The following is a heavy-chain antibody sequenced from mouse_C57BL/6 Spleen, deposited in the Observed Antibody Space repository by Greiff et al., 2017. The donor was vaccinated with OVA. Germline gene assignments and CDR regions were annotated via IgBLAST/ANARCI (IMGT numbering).Heavy chain of an antibody. D-gene: IGHD3-2*02. CDR3: ARAWGSGRFAY. CDR2: IDPSDSET. J-gene: IGHJ3*01. V-gene: IGHV1-52*01. Sequence: QVQLKQPGAELVRPGSSVKLSCKASGYTFTSYWMHWVKQRPIQGLEWIGNIDPSDSETHYNQKFKDKATLTVDKSSSAAYMQLSSLTSEDSAVYYCARAWGSGRFAYWGQGTLVTVSA. CDR1: GYTFTSYW.